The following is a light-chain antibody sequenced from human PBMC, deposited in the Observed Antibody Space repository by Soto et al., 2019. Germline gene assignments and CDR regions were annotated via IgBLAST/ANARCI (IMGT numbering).Light chain of an antibody. V-gene: IGKV3-20*01. CDR3: QQYGSSGT. J-gene: IGKJ1*01. Sequence: MVLTHCPGTLSVSPGERATLACSASQSVSNNYLAWYHTKPGQSTSILIYGASNRATGITDRFSGSWSWTDLTLTISRLEPEDFAVYYCQQYGSSGTFGQGTKVDIK. CDR2: GAS. CDR1: QSVSNNY.